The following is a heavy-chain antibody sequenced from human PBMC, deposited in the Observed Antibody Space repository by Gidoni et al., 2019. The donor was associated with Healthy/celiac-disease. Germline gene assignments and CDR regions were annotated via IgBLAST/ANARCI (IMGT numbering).Heavy chain of an antibody. CDR2: INHSGST. J-gene: IGHJ4*02. Sequence: QVQLQQWGAGLLKPSETLSLTCAVYGGSFSGYYWSWIRQPPGKGLEWIGEINHSGSTNYNPSLKSRVTISVDTSKNQFSLKLSSVTAADTAVYYCARGNVVAPLGYWGQGTLVTVSS. CDR3: ARGNVVAPLGY. CDR1: GGSFSGYY. V-gene: IGHV4-34*01. D-gene: IGHD2-15*01.